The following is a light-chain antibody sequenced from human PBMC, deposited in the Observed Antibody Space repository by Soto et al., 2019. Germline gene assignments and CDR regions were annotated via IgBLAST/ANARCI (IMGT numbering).Light chain of an antibody. CDR3: SSYAGGVV. CDR1: SSDVGTYNL. CDR2: EGS. Sequence: QSALTQPASVSGSPGQSITISCTGTSSDVGTYNLVSWYQHHPGKAPKLMIYEGSNRPSGVSHRFSGSQSGNTASLTISGLQAEDEADYYCSSYAGGVVVGGGTKLTVL. V-gene: IGLV2-23*01. J-gene: IGLJ2*01.